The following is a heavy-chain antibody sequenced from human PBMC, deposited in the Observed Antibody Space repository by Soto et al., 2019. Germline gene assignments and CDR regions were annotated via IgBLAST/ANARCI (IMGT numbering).Heavy chain of an antibody. Sequence: GASVKVSCKTSGYTFTSHYMHWVRQAPGQGPEWMGRIYPRDGSPLYSQNFQDRFTMTSDTSTSTISMDLRGLTSGDTAVYYCARVVCVGVGSTDFRGQGTL. CDR2: IYPRDGSP. J-gene: IGHJ4*02. D-gene: IGHD1-26*01. V-gene: IGHV1-46*01. CDR1: GYTFTSHY. CDR3: ARVVCVGVGSTDF.